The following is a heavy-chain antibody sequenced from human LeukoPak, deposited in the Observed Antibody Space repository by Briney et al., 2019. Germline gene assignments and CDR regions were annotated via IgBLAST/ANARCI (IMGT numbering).Heavy chain of an antibody. CDR3: AKDIDTGLASGMDV. D-gene: IGHD5-18*01. V-gene: IGHV3-9*01. J-gene: IGHJ6*02. Sequence: GGSLRLSCAASRCTFDDYAMHWVSQAPGKGLEWVSGISWDSSNRGYADSVKGRFTISRDNAKNSLYMQMNSLRAEDTALYYCAKDIDTGLASGMDVWGQGTTVTVSS. CDR2: ISWDSSNR. CDR1: RCTFDDYA.